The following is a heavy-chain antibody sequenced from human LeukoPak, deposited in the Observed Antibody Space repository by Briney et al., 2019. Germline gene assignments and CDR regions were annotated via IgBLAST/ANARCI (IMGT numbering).Heavy chain of an antibody. CDR1: GFTFSSYG. D-gene: IGHD2-2*01. CDR3: ARLGYQLLSYYLDY. V-gene: IGHV3-33*01. CDR2: IWYDGSNK. Sequence: GGSLRLSCAASGFTFSSYGMHWVRQAPGKGLEWAAVIWYDGSNKYYADSVKGRFTISRDNSKNTLYLQMNSLRAEDTAVYYCARLGYQLLSYYLDYWGQGTLVTVSS. J-gene: IGHJ4*02.